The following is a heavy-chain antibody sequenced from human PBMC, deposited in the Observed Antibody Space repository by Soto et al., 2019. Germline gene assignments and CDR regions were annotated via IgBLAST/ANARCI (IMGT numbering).Heavy chain of an antibody. D-gene: IGHD6-19*01. CDR1: GYTFATYG. J-gene: IGHJ4*02. V-gene: IGHV1-18*01. CDR2: ISAINGAT. Sequence: QVQLVQSGGEVRKPGASVKVSCKASGYTFATYGVSWVRQAPGQGLEGVGWISAINGATSSAQKFQDRVIMTTDTSTSTAFMELRSLRCADTAVYYCSRGESIAVAEGYWGQGTRVTVSS. CDR3: SRGESIAVAEGY.